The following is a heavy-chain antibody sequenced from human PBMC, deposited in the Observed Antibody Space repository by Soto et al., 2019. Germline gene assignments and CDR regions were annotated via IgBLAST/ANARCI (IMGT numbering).Heavy chain of an antibody. J-gene: IGHJ4*02. Sequence: SETLSLTCTVSRGSISRYYWSWIRQPPGKGPEWIGYTYYTGSTNYNPSLKSRVTISVDTSKNQFSLKMSSLAAADTAVYYCARGYYFESGGYSKQYFFDHWGQGTLVTVSS. D-gene: IGHD3-22*01. CDR3: ARGYYFESGGYSKQYFFDH. V-gene: IGHV4-59*01. CDR1: RGSISRYY. CDR2: TYYTGST.